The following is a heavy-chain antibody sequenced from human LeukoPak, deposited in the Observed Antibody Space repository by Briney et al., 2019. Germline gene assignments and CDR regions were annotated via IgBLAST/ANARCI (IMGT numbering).Heavy chain of an antibody. D-gene: IGHD2-2*01. CDR2: ISGSGGST. J-gene: IGHJ4*02. Sequence: PGGSLRLSCAASGFTFSSYAMSWVRQAPGKGLEWVSAISGSGGSTYYADSVKGRFTISRDNSKNTLYLQMNSLRAEDTAVYYCAKGPWDCSSTSCDYWGQGTLVTVSS. V-gene: IGHV3-23*01. CDR3: AKGPWDCSSTSCDY. CDR1: GFTFSSYA.